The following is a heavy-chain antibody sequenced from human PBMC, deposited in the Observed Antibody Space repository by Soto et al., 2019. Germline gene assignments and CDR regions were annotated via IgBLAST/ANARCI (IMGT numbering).Heavy chain of an antibody. J-gene: IGHJ4*02. V-gene: IGHV1-69*06. CDR3: AREGGLFSASESSLSFLDF. CDR2: IVPLFGTT. CDR1: GGTFTSFG. D-gene: IGHD3-10*01. Sequence: QVHLVQSGAEVKKPGSSVRVSCKTPGGTFTSFGINWVRRAPGQGLEWMGDIVPLFGTTNYAQKFQGRLTITADKSTSTVYMELTSLRIEDSAVYYCAREGGLFSASESSLSFLDFWGQGTLVTVSS.